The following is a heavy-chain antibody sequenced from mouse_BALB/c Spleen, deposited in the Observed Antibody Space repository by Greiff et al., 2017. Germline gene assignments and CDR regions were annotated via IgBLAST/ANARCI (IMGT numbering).Heavy chain of an antibody. J-gene: IGHJ4*01. CDR1: GFNIKDSY. D-gene: IGHD1-1*02. CDR2: IDPANGNT. V-gene: IGHV14-3*02. Sequence: EVKLVESGAELVKPGASVKLSCTASGFNIKDSYMHWVKQRPEQGLEWIGRIDPANGNTKYDPKFQGKATITADTSSNTAYLQLSSLTSEDTAVYYCALWGYAMDYWGQGTSVTVSS. CDR3: ALWGYAMDY.